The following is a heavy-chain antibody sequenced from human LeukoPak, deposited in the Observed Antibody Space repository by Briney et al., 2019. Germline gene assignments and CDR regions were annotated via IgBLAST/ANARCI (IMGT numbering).Heavy chain of an antibody. CDR2: IRYGGSNK. J-gene: IGHJ4*02. D-gene: IGHD6-13*01. V-gene: IGHV3-30*02. CDR1: GFTFSSYG. CDR3: AKGFRIAAAVANY. Sequence: GSLRLSCAASGFTFSSYGMHWVRQAPGKGLEWVAFIRYGGSNKYYADSVKGRFTISRDNSKNTLYLQMNSLRAEDTAVYYCAKGFRIAAAVANYWGQGTLVTVSS.